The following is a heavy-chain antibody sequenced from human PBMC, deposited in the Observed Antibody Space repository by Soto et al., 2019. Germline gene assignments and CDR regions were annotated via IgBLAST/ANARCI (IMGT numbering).Heavy chain of an antibody. J-gene: IGHJ4*02. CDR2: ISSSSSYI. CDR1: GFTFSSYS. D-gene: IGHD6-6*01. V-gene: IGHV3-21*01. Sequence: EVQLVESGGGLVKPGGSLRLSCAASGFTFSSYSMNWVRQAPGKGLEWVSSISSSSSYIYYADSVKGRFTISRDNAKNSLYLQMNSLRYEDTAVYYGARDLYSSSARYFDYWRQGTLVTVSS. CDR3: ARDLYSSSARYFDY.